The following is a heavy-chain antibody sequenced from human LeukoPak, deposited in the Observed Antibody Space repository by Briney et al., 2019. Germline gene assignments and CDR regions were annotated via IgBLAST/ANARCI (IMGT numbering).Heavy chain of an antibody. D-gene: IGHD5-18*01. V-gene: IGHV4-59*12. Sequence: PSETLSLTCTVSGGAINTYYWSWIRQPPGKGLGWIGSIYYSGSTYYNPSLKSRVTISVDTSKNQFSLKLSSVTAADTAVYYCARDPGEIQLWFKPRYFDLWGRGTLVTVSS. CDR1: GGAINTYY. CDR2: IYYSGST. J-gene: IGHJ2*01. CDR3: ARDPGEIQLWFKPRYFDL.